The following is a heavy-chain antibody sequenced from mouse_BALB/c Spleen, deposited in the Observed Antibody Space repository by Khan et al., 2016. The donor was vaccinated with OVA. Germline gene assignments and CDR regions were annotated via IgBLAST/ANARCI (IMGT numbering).Heavy chain of an antibody. D-gene: IGHD1-1*01. CDR1: GISITTRNYR. J-gene: IGHJ1*01. Sequence: EVQLQESGPGLVKPSQTVSLTCTVTGISITTRNYRWSWIRQFPGNKLEWIGYIYYSGTITYNPSLTSRATLTRDTSKNQFFLEMNSLTAEDTATYYCARDEYYGYWYFDVWGAGTTVTVSS. CDR2: IYYSGTI. CDR3: ARDEYYGYWYFDV. V-gene: IGHV3-5*02.